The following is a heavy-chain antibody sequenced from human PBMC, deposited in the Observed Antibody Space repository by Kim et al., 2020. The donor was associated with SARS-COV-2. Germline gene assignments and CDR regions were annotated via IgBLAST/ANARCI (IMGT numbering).Heavy chain of an antibody. Sequence: SFQGQVTISADKSISTAYLQWSSLKASDTAMYYCARHATLDYYDSSGFDYWGQGTLVTVSS. J-gene: IGHJ4*02. CDR3: ARHATLDYYDSSGFDY. V-gene: IGHV5-51*01. D-gene: IGHD3-22*01.